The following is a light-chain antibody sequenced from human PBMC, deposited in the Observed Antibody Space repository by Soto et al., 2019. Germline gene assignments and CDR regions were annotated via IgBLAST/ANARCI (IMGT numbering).Light chain of an antibody. Sequence: QSALTQSASVSGSPGQSITISCTGTSSDVGSYNLVSWYQQHPGKAPKLMIYEVSKRPSGVSNRFSGSKSGNTASLTISGLQAEDEADYYCCSYAGSSTFDVVFGGGTKLTVL. CDR2: EVS. CDR1: SSDVGSYNL. J-gene: IGLJ2*01. CDR3: CSYAGSSTFDVV. V-gene: IGLV2-23*02.